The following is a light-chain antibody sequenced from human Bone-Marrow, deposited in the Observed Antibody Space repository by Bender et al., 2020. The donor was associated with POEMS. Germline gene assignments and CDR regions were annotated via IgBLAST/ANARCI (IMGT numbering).Light chain of an antibody. CDR3: SSFTSSTTLVV. Sequence: QSALTQPPSASGSPGQSVTISCTGTSSDVGGYIYVSWYQQHPGKAPKLMIYEVTNRPSGVSNRFSGSKSGNTASLTISGLQPEDEAVYYCSSFTSSTTLVVFGGGTKLTVL. CDR2: EVT. J-gene: IGLJ2*01. CDR1: SSDVGGYIY. V-gene: IGLV2-14*01.